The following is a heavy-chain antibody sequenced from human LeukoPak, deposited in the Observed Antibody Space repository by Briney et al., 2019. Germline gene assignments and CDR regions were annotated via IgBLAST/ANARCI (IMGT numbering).Heavy chain of an antibody. CDR2: IRYNGSNT. CDR3: AKDPNRYDSSIYYCAY. J-gene: IGHJ4*02. CDR1: GFTFNNYG. V-gene: IGHV3-30*02. D-gene: IGHD3-22*01. Sequence: GGSLRLSCAASGFTFNNYGMHWVRQAPAKGPSGGALIRYNGSNTYYADSVKGRFTISRDNSKNTLYLHMNRLRAEDTAVYYCAKDPNRYDSSIYYCAYWGQGTLVTVSS.